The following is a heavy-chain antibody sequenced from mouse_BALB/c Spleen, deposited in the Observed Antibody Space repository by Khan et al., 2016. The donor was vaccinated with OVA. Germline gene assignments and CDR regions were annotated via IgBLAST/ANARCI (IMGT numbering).Heavy chain of an antibody. CDR1: GYTFTSYT. D-gene: IGHD2-14*01. J-gene: IGHJ3*01. V-gene: IGHV1-4*01. CDR3: VRDGAYHRKDGWFDY. CDR2: INPSNGYT. Sequence: QVQLKQSGAELARPGASVKMSCKASGYTFTSYTIHWIKKRPGQGLEWIGYINPSNGYTNYNQKFKDKATLTTDKSSTTAYLQLSSLTSDDSAVYNCVRDGAYHRKDGWFDYWGQGTLVTVSA.